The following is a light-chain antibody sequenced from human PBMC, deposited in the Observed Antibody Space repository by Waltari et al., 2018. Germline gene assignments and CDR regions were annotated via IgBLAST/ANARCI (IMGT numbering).Light chain of an antibody. CDR1: NVGSKT. J-gene: IGLJ2*01. V-gene: IGLV3-21*04. CDR3: QVWDTTSDHLI. Sequence: SYVLTQPPSMSVAPEQTARITCGGDNVGSKTVNWYQLKPGQAPLLVIYYDGERPSGIPEGFSGSNSESTATLTISRVEAGDEADYFCQVWDTTSDHLIFGGGTKLTVL. CDR2: YDG.